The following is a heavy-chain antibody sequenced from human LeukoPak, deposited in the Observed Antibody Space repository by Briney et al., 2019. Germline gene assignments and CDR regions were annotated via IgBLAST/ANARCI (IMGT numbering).Heavy chain of an antibody. CDR3: ARGPWHYYGSGSYYAFPLPFDY. J-gene: IGHJ4*02. CDR1: GGSISSGGYS. V-gene: IGHV4-30-2*01. CDR2: IYHSGST. Sequence: PSQTLSLTCAVSGGSISSGGYSWSWIRQPPGKGLEWIGYIYHSGSTYYNPSLKSRVTISVDRSKNQFSLKLSSVTAADTAVYYCARGPWHYYGSGSYYAFPLPFDYWGQGTLVTVSS. D-gene: IGHD3-10*01.